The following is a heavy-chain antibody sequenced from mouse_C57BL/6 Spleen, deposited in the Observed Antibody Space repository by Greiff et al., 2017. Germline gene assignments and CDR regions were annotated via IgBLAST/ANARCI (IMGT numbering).Heavy chain of an antibody. J-gene: IGHJ2*01. V-gene: IGHV1-15*01. CDR1: GYTFTDYE. D-gene: IGHD1-1*01. CDR3: TKYGSSYVDYFDY. CDR2: IDPETGGT. Sequence: VKLVESGAELVRPGASVTLSCKASGYTFTDYEMHWVKQTPVHGLEWIGAIDPETGGTAYNQKFKGKAILTADKSSSTAYMELRSLTSEDSAVYYCTKYGSSYVDYFDYWGQGTTLTVSS.